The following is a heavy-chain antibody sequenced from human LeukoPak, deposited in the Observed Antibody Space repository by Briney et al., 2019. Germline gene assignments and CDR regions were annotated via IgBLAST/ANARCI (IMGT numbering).Heavy chain of an antibody. J-gene: IGHJ4*02. CDR3: AKGGSGWSNYFDF. CDR2: ISGDGGST. D-gene: IGHD6-19*01. V-gene: IGHV3-43*02. CDR1: GFTFDDYS. Sequence: PGGSLRLSCAASGFTFDDYSIHWVRQAPGRGLEWVSLISGDGGSTYYADSVKGRFTISRDNSKNSLYLQMNSLSTEDTALYYCAKGGSGWSNYFDFWGQGTLVTVSS.